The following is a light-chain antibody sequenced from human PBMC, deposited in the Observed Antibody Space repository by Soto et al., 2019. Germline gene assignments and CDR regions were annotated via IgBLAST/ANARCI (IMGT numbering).Light chain of an antibody. Sequence: EIVLTQSPATLSSFPGDRVTLSCRASQSSSNLLAWYQQKPGQAPRLLIYGASTRATGFPDRFSGSGSGTEFTLTISSLHSEDFAVYYCQQYYDWPITFGQGTRLEIK. J-gene: IGKJ5*01. CDR2: GAS. CDR1: QSSSNL. V-gene: IGKV3-15*01. CDR3: QQYYDWPIT.